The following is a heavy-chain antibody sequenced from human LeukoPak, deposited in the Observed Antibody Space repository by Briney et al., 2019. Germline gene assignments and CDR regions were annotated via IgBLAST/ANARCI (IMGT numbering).Heavy chain of an antibody. CDR2: ISGSGGST. CDR3: ASLTGYCSGGSCQSGY. CDR1: GFTFSSYA. J-gene: IGHJ4*02. Sequence: PGGSLRLSCAASGFTFSSYAMSWVRQAPGKGLEWVSAISGSGGSTYYADSVKGRFTISRDNSRNTLYLQMKSLRAEDTAVYYCASLTGYCSGGSCQSGYWGQGTLVTVSS. D-gene: IGHD2-15*01. V-gene: IGHV3-23*01.